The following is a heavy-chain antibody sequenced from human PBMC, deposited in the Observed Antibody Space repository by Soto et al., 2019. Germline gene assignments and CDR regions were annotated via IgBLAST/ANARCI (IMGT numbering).Heavy chain of an antibody. V-gene: IGHV1-58*01. CDR3: AAEAGSLDAFDI. CDR2: IDVGSANA. CDR1: GFTFSSSA. Sequence: ASVKVSCKTSGFTFSSSAVHWVRQARGHRLQWIGWIDVGSANANYAQMLQERVTISRDMSTSTAYMELSSLRPEDTAVYYCAAEAGSLDAFDIWGQGTMVTVSS. J-gene: IGHJ3*02. D-gene: IGHD3-10*01.